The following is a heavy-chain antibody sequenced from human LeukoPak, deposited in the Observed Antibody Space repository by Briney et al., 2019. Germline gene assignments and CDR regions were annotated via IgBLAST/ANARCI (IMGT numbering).Heavy chain of an antibody. CDR3: ARARYTYNGNNWFDP. CDR1: GYTFTSYD. Sequence: GASVKVSCKASGYTFTSYDINWVRQATGQGLEWMGWINPNSGGTNYAQKFQGRVTMTRDTSISTAYMELSRLRSDDTAVYYCARARYTYNGNNWFDPWGQGTLVTVSS. J-gene: IGHJ5*02. V-gene: IGHV1-2*02. D-gene: IGHD5-24*01. CDR2: INPNSGGT.